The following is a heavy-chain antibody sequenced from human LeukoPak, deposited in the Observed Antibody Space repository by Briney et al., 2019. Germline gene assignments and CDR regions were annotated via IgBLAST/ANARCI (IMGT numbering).Heavy chain of an antibody. D-gene: IGHD3-22*01. CDR3: ARNNLAWKQLRFLTMSETFDI. CDR2: INPSSGGT. Sequence: GASVKVSCKASGYTFTDYYMHWVRQAPGQGLEWMGWINPSSGGTNYAQKFQGRVTVTRDTSISTAYMDLSRLRSDDTAVYYCARNNLAWKQLRFLTMSETFDIWGQGTMVTVSS. CDR1: GYTFTDYY. V-gene: IGHV1-2*02. J-gene: IGHJ3*02.